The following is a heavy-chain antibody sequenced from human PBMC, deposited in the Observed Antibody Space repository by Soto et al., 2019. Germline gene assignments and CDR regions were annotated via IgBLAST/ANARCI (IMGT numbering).Heavy chain of an antibody. V-gene: IGHV4-30-4*01. CDR3: ARGDIVLMIYEGAFDI. CDR1: GDSISNGHYY. CDR2: IYHSGSF. Sequence: PSETLSLTCNVSGDSISNGHYYWGWIRQPPGKGLEWIGYIYHSGSFFYNPSLKSRVSISVDTSKNQISLNLNSVTAADTAVYFCARGDIVLMIYEGAFDIWGQGTMVTVSS. D-gene: IGHD2-8*01. J-gene: IGHJ3*02.